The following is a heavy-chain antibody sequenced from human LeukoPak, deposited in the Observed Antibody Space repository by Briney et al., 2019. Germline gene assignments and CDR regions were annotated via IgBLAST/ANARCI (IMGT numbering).Heavy chain of an antibody. J-gene: IGHJ4*02. CDR2: IIPIFGTA. D-gene: IGHD6-19*01. CDR3: AAVVIAVAGYFDY. CDR1: GGTFSSYA. Sequence: SVKVSCKASGGTFSSYATSWVRQAPGQGLEWMGRIIPIFGTASYAQKFQGRVTITTDESTSTAYMELSSLRSEDTAVYYCAAVVIAVAGYFDYWGQGTLVTVSS. V-gene: IGHV1-69*05.